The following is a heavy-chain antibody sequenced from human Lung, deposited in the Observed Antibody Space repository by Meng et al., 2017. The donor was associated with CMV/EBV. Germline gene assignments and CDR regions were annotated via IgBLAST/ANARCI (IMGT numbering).Heavy chain of an antibody. CDR1: GFTFSNYG. CDR3: ARDSGGLYGSGSYYYYGLDV. CDR2: ISSSSSFK. J-gene: IGHJ6*02. V-gene: IGHV3-21*01. D-gene: IGHD3-10*01. Sequence: SCAASGFTFSNYGMNWVRQAPGKGLERLSSISSSSSFKDYADSVKGRFTISRDNAKNSLYLQMNNLRAEDTAVYYCARDSGGLYGSGSYYYYGLDVWXQGTTVTVSS.